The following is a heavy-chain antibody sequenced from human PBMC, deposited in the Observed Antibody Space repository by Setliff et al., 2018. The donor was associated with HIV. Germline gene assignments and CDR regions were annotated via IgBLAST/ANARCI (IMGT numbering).Heavy chain of an antibody. CDR1: GFTFSSYS. Sequence: GGSLRLSCAASGFTFSSYSMNWVRQAPGKGLEWVSYISSSSSTIYYADSVKGRFTISRDNAKNSLYLQMNSLRAEDTAVYYCARDPLYNFWSGYVDYWGQGTLVTVSS. D-gene: IGHD3-3*01. J-gene: IGHJ4*02. CDR3: ARDPLYNFWSGYVDY. V-gene: IGHV3-48*01. CDR2: ISSSSSTI.